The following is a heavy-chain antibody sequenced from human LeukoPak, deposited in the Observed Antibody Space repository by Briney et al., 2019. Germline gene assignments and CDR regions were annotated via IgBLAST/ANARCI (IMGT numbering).Heavy chain of an antibody. J-gene: IGHJ4*02. CDR3: AKGTYYDFWSGYFFDY. Sequence: PGGSLRLSCAASGFTFSRYAMRWVRQAPGKGREGVSGISVSGGSKYYADSVKGRFTIPRDNSKNTLYLQINSLRAEDTAVYYCAKGTYYDFWSGYFFDYWGQGTLVTVSS. D-gene: IGHD3-3*01. V-gene: IGHV3-23*01. CDR2: ISVSGGSK. CDR1: GFTFSRYA.